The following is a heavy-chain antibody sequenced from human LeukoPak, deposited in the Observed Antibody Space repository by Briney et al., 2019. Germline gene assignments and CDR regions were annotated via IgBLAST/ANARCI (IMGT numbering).Heavy chain of an antibody. CDR2: IYYSGST. CDR3: VRDRVLGAFDI. Sequence: KPSETLSLTCTVSGGPISSYSWTWIRQPPGKGLEWIGSIYYSGSTNYNPSLKSRVTISVDTSKNQFSLKLSSVTAADTAVYYCVRDRVLGAFDIWGQGTMVTVSS. J-gene: IGHJ3*02. CDR1: GGPISSYS. V-gene: IGHV4-59*01. D-gene: IGHD3-16*01.